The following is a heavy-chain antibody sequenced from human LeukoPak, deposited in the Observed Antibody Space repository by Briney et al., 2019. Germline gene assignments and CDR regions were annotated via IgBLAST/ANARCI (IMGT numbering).Heavy chain of an antibody. D-gene: IGHD3-22*01. J-gene: IGHJ5*02. CDR1: GYIFTSYG. V-gene: IGHV1-18*01. CDR2: ISDYNGNT. CDR3: ARDINGYYYDSHGYYPTDL. Sequence: ASVKVSCKASGYIFTSYGISWVRQAPGQGLEWMGWISDYNGNTNYPQRLQGRVTMTTDTSTPTAYMELRSLRSDDTAVYYCARDINGYYYDSHGYYPTDLWGQGTLVTVSS.